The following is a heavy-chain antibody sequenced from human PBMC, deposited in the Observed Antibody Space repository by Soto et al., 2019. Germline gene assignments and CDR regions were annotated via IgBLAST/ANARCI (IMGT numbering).Heavy chain of an antibody. V-gene: IGHV4-31*02. Sequence: GKGLEWIGYIYYSGSTYYNPSLKSRVTISVDTSKNQCSLKLSSVTAADTAVYYCARDFFFQEEDGIRDTVPVSAFLLNRSSDL. J-gene: IGHJ2*01. CDR3: ARDFFFQEEDGIRDTVPVSAFLLNRSSDL. CDR2: IYYSGST. D-gene: IGHD2-15*01.